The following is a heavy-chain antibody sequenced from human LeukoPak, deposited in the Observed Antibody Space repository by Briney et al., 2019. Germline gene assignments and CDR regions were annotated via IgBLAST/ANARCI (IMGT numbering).Heavy chain of an antibody. CDR2: IIPIFGTA. Sequence: SVKVSCKASGGTFSSYAISWVRQAPGQGLEWMGGIIPIFGTANYAQKFQGRVTITADKSTSTAYMELSSLRSEDTAVYYCARDLPHDLDLDYWGQGTLVTVSS. CDR3: ARDLPHDLDLDY. CDR1: GGTFSSYA. V-gene: IGHV1-69*06. J-gene: IGHJ4*02.